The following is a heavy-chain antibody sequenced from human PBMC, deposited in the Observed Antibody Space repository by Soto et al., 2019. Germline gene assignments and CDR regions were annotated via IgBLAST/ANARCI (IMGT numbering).Heavy chain of an antibody. Sequence: SETLSLTCTVSGGSISSYYWSWIRQPPGKGLEWIGYIYYSGSTNYNPSLKSRVTISVDTSKNQFSLKLSSVTAADTAVYYCARDVYGSGDNWFDPWRQGALVTVST. CDR3: ARDVYGSGDNWFDP. D-gene: IGHD3-10*01. CDR1: GGSISSYY. J-gene: IGHJ5*02. CDR2: IYYSGST. V-gene: IGHV4-59*01.